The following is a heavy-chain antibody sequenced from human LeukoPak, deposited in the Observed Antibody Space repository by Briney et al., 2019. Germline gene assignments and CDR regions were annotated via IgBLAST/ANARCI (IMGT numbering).Heavy chain of an antibody. J-gene: IGHJ5*02. CDR1: GFTFSSYA. V-gene: IGHV3-30-3*01. CDR2: ISYDGSNK. Sequence: GRSLRLSCAASGFTFSSYAMHWVRQAPGKGLEWVAVISYDGSNKYYADSVKGRFTISRDNSKNTLYLQMNSQRAEDTAVYYCAREGYYYDSSGYSTSENWFDPWGQGTLVTVPS. CDR3: AREGYYYDSSGYSTSENWFDP. D-gene: IGHD3-22*01.